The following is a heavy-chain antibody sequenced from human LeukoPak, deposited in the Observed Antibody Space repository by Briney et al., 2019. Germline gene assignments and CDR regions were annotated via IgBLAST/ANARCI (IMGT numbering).Heavy chain of an antibody. CDR3: ARDYIAYDPLDY. Sequence: GGSLRLSCAASGYTFSSYNMNWVRQAQGKGLEWVSSISSSSTYIYYTDSVRGRFTISRDNAKNSLYLQMNSLRAEDTAVYWCARDYIAYDPLDYWGQGTLVTVSS. CDR2: ISSSSTYI. J-gene: IGHJ4*02. CDR1: GYTFSSYN. D-gene: IGHD3-3*01. V-gene: IGHV3-21*01.